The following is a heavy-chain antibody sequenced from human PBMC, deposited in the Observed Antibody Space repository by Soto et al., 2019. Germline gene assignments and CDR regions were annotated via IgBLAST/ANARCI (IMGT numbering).Heavy chain of an antibody. CDR1: GGSLSSYY. J-gene: IGHJ6*02. CDR2: IYYSGST. D-gene: IGHD2-15*01. Sequence: PSETLSLTCTVSGGSLSSYYWSWIRQPPGKGLEWIGYIYYSGSTNYNPSLKSRVTISVDTSKNQFSLKLSSVTAADTAVYYCARGVAGYYYGMDVWGQGTMPTVSS. V-gene: IGHV4-59*01. CDR3: ARGVAGYYYGMDV.